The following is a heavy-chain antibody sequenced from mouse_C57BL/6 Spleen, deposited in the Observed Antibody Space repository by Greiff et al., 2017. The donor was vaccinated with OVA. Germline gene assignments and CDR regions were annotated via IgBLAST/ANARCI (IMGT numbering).Heavy chain of an antibody. J-gene: IGHJ2*01. CDR2: IDPSDSET. CDR3: ARARDYYGSSPKDFDY. D-gene: IGHD1-1*01. CDR1: GYTFTSYW. Sequence: VQLQQPGAELVRPGSSVKLSCKASGYTFTSYWMHWVKQRPIQGLEWIGNIDPSDSETHYNQKFKDKATLTVDKSSSTAYMQLSSLTSEDSAVYYCARARDYYGSSPKDFDYWGQGTTLTVSS. V-gene: IGHV1-52*01.